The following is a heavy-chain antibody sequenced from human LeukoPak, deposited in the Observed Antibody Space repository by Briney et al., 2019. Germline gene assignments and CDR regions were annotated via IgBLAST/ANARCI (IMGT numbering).Heavy chain of an antibody. CDR3: ARALDSSGYYVDY. V-gene: IGHV4-59*01. J-gene: IGHJ4*02. CDR1: GGSISSYY. Sequence: PSETLSLTCTVSGGSISSYYWSWIRQPPGKGLEWIGYIYYSGSTNYNPSLKSRVTISVDTSKNQFSLKLSSVTAADTAVYYCARALDSSGYYVDYWGQGTLVTVSS. D-gene: IGHD3-22*01. CDR2: IYYSGST.